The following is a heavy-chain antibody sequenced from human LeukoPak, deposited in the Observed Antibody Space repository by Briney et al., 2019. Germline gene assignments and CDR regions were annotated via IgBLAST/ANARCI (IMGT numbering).Heavy chain of an antibody. Sequence: GGSLRLSCTASGFTFGDYAMSWFRQAPGKGLEWVGFIRSKAYGGTTEYAASVKGRFTISRDDSKSIAYLQMNSLKTEDTAVYYCTVTTVTTEDYYYYGMDVWGQGTTVTVSS. J-gene: IGHJ6*02. CDR1: GFTFGDYA. D-gene: IGHD4-17*01. CDR3: TVTTVTTEDYYYYGMDV. CDR2: IRSKAYGGTT. V-gene: IGHV3-49*03.